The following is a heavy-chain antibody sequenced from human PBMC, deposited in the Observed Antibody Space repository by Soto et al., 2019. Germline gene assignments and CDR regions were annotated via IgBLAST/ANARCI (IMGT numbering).Heavy chain of an antibody. V-gene: IGHV4-61*01. CDR1: GGSVSSGSYY. J-gene: IGHJ4*02. CDR3: ARDGDGYNY. CDR2: IYSSGST. Sequence: TSETLSLTCPVSGGSVSSGSYYWSWIRQPPGKGLEWIGYIYSSGSTSYNPSLKSRVTISVDTSKNQFSLKLSSVTAADTAVYYCARDGDGYNYWGQGTLVTVSS. D-gene: IGHD5-12*01.